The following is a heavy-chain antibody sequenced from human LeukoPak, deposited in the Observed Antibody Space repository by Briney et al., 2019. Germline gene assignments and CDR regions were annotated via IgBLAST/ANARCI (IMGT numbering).Heavy chain of an antibody. D-gene: IGHD2-2*01. V-gene: IGHV3-23*01. CDR2: ISGSGGST. Sequence: PGGSLRLSCAASGFTFSSYAMSWVRQAPGKGLEWVSVISGSGGSTYYADSVKGRFTISRDNSKNTLYLQMNSLRAEDTAVYYCAKVPGKGYCSSTSCRNDYWGQGTLVTVSS. CDR1: GFTFSSYA. CDR3: AKVPGKGYCSSTSCRNDY. J-gene: IGHJ4*02.